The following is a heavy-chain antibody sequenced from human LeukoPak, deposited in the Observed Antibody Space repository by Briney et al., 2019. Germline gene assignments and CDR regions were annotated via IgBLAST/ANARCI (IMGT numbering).Heavy chain of an antibody. Sequence: GGSLRLSCAASGFTFSTYGMHWVRQAPGMGLEWVAVIWYDGSDKYYADSVQGRFTISRDNSKNTLYLQMNSLRAEDTAVYYCAKTYYDFLSGYYDNYYYYGMDVWGQGTTVTVSS. J-gene: IGHJ6*02. V-gene: IGHV3-33*06. D-gene: IGHD3-3*01. CDR1: GFTFSTYG. CDR3: AKTYYDFLSGYYDNYYYYGMDV. CDR2: IWYDGSDK.